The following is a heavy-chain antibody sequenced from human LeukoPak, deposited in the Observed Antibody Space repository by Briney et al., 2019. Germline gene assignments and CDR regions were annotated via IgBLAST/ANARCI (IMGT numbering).Heavy chain of an antibody. D-gene: IGHD4-17*01. Sequence: GRSLRLSCAASGFTFSTFGMHWVRQAPGKGLEWVAVISYDGSNKYSADSVKGRFTISRDNSKNTLYLQMNSLRAGDTAVYYCATDHGFHYGAYFDYWGQGTLVTVSS. J-gene: IGHJ4*02. CDR2: ISYDGSNK. CDR1: GFTFSTFG. CDR3: ATDHGFHYGAYFDY. V-gene: IGHV3-30*03.